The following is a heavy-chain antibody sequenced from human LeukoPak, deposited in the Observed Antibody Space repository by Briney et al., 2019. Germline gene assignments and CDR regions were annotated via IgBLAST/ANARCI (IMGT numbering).Heavy chain of an antibody. Sequence: GGSLRLSCATSGFTFSTYAMTWVRQAPEKGLEWVSTFTDSGDFTFYADSVKGRFTISRDSSKNTLYLQMNSLRTEDTAVYYCARDVELMGWFDPWGQGTLVTVSS. CDR2: FTDSGDFT. V-gene: IGHV3-23*01. J-gene: IGHJ5*02. D-gene: IGHD5-24*01. CDR1: GFTFSTYA. CDR3: ARDVELMGWFDP.